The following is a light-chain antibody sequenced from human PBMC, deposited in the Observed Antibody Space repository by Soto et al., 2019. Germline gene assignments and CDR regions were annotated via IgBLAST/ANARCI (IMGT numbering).Light chain of an antibody. J-gene: IGLJ1*01. V-gene: IGLV1-40*01. CDR1: HPNLGAGSE. CDR2: GNT. Sequence: QSVLTQPPSGAGAPGQRITSSCTVSHPNLGAGSEFHWYQPFPGTAPKLRIFGNTKRPSGVPDRFSGSKSGSSASLAITGLQAEDESDYYCQSSDSSLIAFHVFGTGTKLTVL. CDR3: QSSDSSLIAFHV.